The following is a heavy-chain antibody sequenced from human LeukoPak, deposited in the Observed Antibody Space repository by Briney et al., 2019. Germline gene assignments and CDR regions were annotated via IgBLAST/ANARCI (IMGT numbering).Heavy chain of an antibody. CDR1: GFTFGIHA. Sequence: GGSLRLSCAASGFTFGIHAMNWVRQAPGKGLEWVSVITGNSVNTFYADSVKGRFTISRDNSKNTLYMYMNSLRAEDAAVYYCVKAASGGWYDTNFDYWGQRTLVTVSS. D-gene: IGHD6-19*01. J-gene: IGHJ4*02. V-gene: IGHV3-23*01. CDR3: VKAASGGWYDTNFDY. CDR2: ITGNSVNT.